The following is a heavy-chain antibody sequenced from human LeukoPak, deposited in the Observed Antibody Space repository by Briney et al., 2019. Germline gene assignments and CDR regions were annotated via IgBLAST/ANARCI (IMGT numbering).Heavy chain of an antibody. Sequence: GGSLRLSCAASGFTFRSYWMSWVRQAPGKGLEWVANIKQDGSEKYYVDSVKGRFTISRDNAKNSLYLQMNSLRAEDTAVYYCAREERGCSGGSCYLGYYYYYGMDVWGQGTTVTVSS. D-gene: IGHD2-15*01. CDR3: AREERGCSGGSCYLGYYYYYGMDV. CDR1: GFTFRSYW. J-gene: IGHJ6*02. V-gene: IGHV3-7*01. CDR2: IKQDGSEK.